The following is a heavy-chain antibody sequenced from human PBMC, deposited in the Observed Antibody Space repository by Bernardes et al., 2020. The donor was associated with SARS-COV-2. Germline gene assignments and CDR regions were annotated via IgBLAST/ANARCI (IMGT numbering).Heavy chain of an antibody. J-gene: IGHJ4*02. CDR1: GFTFNTYS. D-gene: IGHD6-19*01. CDR2: ISDDGSNK. CDR3: AKAILPDDSGSYFDS. V-gene: IGHV3-30-3*01. Sequence: GGSLRLSCAASGFTFNTYSIHWVRQAPGKGLEWVAVISDDGSNKEDADSVKGRFTISRDNSKNTVYLQMTSLRAEDTAIYYCAKAILPDDSGSYFDSWGQGTLVTVSS.